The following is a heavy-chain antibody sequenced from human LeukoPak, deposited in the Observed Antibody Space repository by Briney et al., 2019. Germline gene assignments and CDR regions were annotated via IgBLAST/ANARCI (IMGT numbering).Heavy chain of an antibody. D-gene: IGHD1-26*01. Sequence: SETLSLTCTVSGGSISSYYWSWIRQPAGKGLEWIGRIYTSGSTNYNPSLKSRVTMSVDTSKNQFSLKLSSVTAADTAVYYCARDWKTDGSYLMAFDIWGQGTMVTVSS. CDR2: IYTSGST. CDR3: ARDWKTDGSYLMAFDI. J-gene: IGHJ3*02. V-gene: IGHV4-4*07. CDR1: GGSISSYY.